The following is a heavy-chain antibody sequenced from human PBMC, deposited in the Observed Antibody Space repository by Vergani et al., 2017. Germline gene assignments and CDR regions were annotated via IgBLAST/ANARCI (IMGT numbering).Heavy chain of an antibody. J-gene: IGHJ6*02. CDR1: GFTFSSYE. D-gene: IGHD1-7*01. V-gene: IGHV3-48*03. CDR2: ISSSGSTI. Sequence: EVQLVESGGGLVQPGGSLRLSCAASGFTFSSYEMNWVRQAPGKGLEWVSYISSSGSTIYYADSVKGRFTISRDNAKNSLYLQMNSLRAEDTAVYYCARDFLGEELGSVMSVWGQGTTVTVSS. CDR3: ARDFLGEELGSVMSV.